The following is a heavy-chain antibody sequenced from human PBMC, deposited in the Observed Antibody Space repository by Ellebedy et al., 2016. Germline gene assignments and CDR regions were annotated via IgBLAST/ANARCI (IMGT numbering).Heavy chain of an antibody. Sequence: GESLKISCAASGFTFSSYWMSWVRQAPGSGLEWVANIKQDGSEKYYVDSVKGRFTISRANAKNSLSLQMNSLRAEDTAVYYCASRGYCANGVCSGYFDYWGQGTLVTVSS. CDR2: IKQDGSEK. CDR1: GFTFSSYW. D-gene: IGHD2-8*01. J-gene: IGHJ4*02. CDR3: ASRGYCANGVCSGYFDY. V-gene: IGHV3-7*01.